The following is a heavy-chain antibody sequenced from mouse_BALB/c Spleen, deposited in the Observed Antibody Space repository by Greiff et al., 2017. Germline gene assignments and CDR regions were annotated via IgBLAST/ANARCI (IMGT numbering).Heavy chain of an antibody. CDR3: ARHPRYYGSSSYAMDY. CDR2: ISSGGGST. Sequence: EVMLVESGGGLVKPGGSLKLSCAASGFAFSSYDMSWVRQTPEKRLEWVAYISSGGGSTYYPDTVKGRFTISRDNAKNTLYLQMSSLKSEDTAMYYCARHPRYYGSSSYAMDYWGQGTSVTVSS. CDR1: GFAFSSYD. D-gene: IGHD1-1*01. J-gene: IGHJ4*01. V-gene: IGHV5-12-1*01.